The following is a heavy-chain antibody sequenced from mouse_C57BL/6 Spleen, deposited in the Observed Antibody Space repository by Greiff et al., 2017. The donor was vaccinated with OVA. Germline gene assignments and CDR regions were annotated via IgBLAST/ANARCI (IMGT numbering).Heavy chain of an antibody. CDR2: IHPNSGST. J-gene: IGHJ3*01. CDR3: APSYYDYASFAY. D-gene: IGHD2-4*01. CDR1: GYTFTSYW. Sequence: QVQLQQSGAELVKPGASVKLSCKASGYTFTSYWMHWVKQRPGQGLEWIGMIHPNSGSTNYNEKFKSKATLTVDKSSSTAYMQLSSLTSEDSAVYYCAPSYYDYASFAYWGQGTLVTVSA. V-gene: IGHV1-64*01.